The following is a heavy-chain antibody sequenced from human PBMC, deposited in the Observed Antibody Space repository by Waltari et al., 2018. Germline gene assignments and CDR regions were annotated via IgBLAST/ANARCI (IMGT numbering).Heavy chain of an antibody. CDR3: ARGETAVLDY. V-gene: IGHV3-53*01. Sequence: EVQLVESGGGLIQPGGSLRLSCAASGFNINYNCMTWVRQAPGKGLEWVSVIYSGGRTDYPLSMKGRVTISRDTYKNLVFLEMKSLRAEDTAVYYCARGETAVLDYWGHGTLVTVSS. D-gene: IGHD6-6*01. CDR1: GFNINYNC. CDR2: IYSGGRT. J-gene: IGHJ4*01.